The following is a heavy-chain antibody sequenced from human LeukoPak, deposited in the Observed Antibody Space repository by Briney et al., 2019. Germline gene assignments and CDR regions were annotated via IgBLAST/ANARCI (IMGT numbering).Heavy chain of an antibody. Sequence: PSDTLSLMCAVYGGLFSGYYWRWIRQPPGKGLVGIGEINHSGSTNDNPSLKSRVTISVDTSKNQFSLKLSSVTAADTAVYYCARHRWIQLWQGTYYYYYGMDVWGQGTTVTVSS. CDR2: INHSGST. CDR3: ARHRWIQLWQGTYYYYYGMDV. V-gene: IGHV4-34*01. CDR1: GGLFSGYY. D-gene: IGHD5-18*01. J-gene: IGHJ6*02.